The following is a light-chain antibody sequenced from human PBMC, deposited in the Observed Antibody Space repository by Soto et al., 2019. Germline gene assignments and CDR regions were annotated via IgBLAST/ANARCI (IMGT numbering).Light chain of an antibody. J-gene: IGLJ1*01. CDR3: SSYTSSSTPYV. CDR2: DVS. V-gene: IGLV2-14*01. CDR1: SSDVGGYNY. Sequence: QSVLTQPASVSGSPGQSITISCTGTSSDVGGYNYVSWYQHHPGKAPKLMIYDVSNRPSGVSNRFSGSKSGNTASLTISGLRAEDGADYYCSSYTSSSTPYVFGTGTKLTVL.